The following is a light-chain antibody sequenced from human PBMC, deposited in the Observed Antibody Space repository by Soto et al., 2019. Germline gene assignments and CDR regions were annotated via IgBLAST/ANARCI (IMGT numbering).Light chain of an antibody. Sequence: EIVMTQSPATLSVSPGARVTLSCRASQSVSSYLAWYQQKPGQAPSLLIYGASTGATGIPARFSGSGSGTEFILTISSLQSEDFAVYYCQQYSKWPLTFGGGTKV. CDR2: GAS. J-gene: IGKJ4*01. V-gene: IGKV3-15*01. CDR1: QSVSSY. CDR3: QQYSKWPLT.